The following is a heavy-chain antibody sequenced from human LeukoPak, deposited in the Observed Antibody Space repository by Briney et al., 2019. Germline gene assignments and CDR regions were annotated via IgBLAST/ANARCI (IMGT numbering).Heavy chain of an antibody. D-gene: IGHD5-18*01. J-gene: IGHJ4*02. CDR3: ARSRGYWYYFDY. CDR2: IIPIFGTA. CDR1: GGTFSSYA. V-gene: IGHV1-69*05. Sequence: SVKVSCKASGGTFSSYAISWVRQAPGQGLEWMGGIIPIFGTANYAQKFQGRVTITTDESTSTAYMELSSLRSEDTAVYYCARSRGYWYYFDYWAREPWSPSPQ.